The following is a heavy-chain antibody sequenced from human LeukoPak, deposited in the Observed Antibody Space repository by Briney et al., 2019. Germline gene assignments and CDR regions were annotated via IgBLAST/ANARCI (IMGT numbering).Heavy chain of an antibody. CDR2: VSYSGGT. J-gene: IGHJ4*02. CDR3: ARHGDTSGYYYYVDY. D-gene: IGHD3-22*01. V-gene: IGHV4-59*08. Sequence: SGTLSLTCTVSGASISSYYWSWIRQPPGKGLEWIGYVSYSGGTNYNPSLKSRVTISLDTSKSQFSLKLHSLTAADTAVYFCARHGDTSGYYYYVDYWGQGTLVTVSS. CDR1: GASISSYY.